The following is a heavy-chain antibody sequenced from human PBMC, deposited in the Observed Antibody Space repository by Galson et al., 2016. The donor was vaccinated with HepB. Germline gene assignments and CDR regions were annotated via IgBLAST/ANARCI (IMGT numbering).Heavy chain of an antibody. V-gene: IGHV3-74*01. CDR2: T. D-gene: IGHD2-2*01. J-gene: IGHJ4*02. Sequence: TTYADSVKGRFTISRDNAKNTLYLQMNSLRAEDTAVYYCARVGCSTTSCYRHSPYYFDYWGQGTLVTVSS. CDR3: ARVGCSTTSCYRHSPYYFDY.